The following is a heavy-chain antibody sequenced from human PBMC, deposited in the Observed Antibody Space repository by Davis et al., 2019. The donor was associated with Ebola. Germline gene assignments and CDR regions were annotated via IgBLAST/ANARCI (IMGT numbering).Heavy chain of an antibody. Sequence: GESLKISCQASGYNFPMYWIGWVRQLPGKGLEWMGIIFPADSDTKISPSFEGQVTISADKSTNIVYLQWSSLTASDTATYYCARQGMDTSKHDYHYYGMEVWGQGTAVIVSS. CDR1: GYNFPMYW. D-gene: IGHD2-8*01. CDR3: ARQGMDTSKHDYHYYGMEV. CDR2: IFPADSDT. V-gene: IGHV5-51*01. J-gene: IGHJ6*02.